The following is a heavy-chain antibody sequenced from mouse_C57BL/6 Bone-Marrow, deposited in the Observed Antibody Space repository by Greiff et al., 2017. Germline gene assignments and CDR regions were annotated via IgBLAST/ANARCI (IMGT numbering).Heavy chain of an antibody. CDR1: GFTFSSYA. CDR3: TRDGGYGSSFMDY. D-gene: IGHD1-1*01. Sequence: EVKLMESGEGLVKPGGSLKLSCAASGFTFSSYAMSWVRQTPEKRLEWVAYISSGGDYIYYADTVKGRFTISRDNARNTRDLQLSSLKSEDTAMYYCTRDGGYGSSFMDYWGQGTSVTVSS. V-gene: IGHV5-9-1*02. J-gene: IGHJ4*01. CDR2: ISSGGDYI.